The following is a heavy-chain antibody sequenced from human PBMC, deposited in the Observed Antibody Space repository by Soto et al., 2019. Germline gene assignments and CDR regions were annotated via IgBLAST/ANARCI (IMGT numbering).Heavy chain of an antibody. J-gene: IGHJ4*02. Sequence: EVHLLESGGGLVQPGGSLRLSCAASGFTFSTYAMNWVRQAPGKGLEWVSAISNSFSDGNTHCADSVKGRFTISRDNAKNTVFLEMNSLRAEDTAVYYCAKVFSPELGNYFDHWGQGTLVTVSS. CDR3: AKVFSPELGNYFDH. V-gene: IGHV3-23*01. D-gene: IGHD1-7*01. CDR1: GFTFSTYA. CDR2: ISNSFSDGNT.